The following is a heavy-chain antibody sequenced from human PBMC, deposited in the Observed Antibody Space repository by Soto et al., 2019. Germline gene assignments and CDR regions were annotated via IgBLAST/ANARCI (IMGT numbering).Heavy chain of an antibody. Sequence: QVQVVESGGGVVQPGRSLRLSCAASGFTFSSYGMHWVRQATGKGLEWVAVISYDGSNQYYADSVKGRFTISIDNSKNTLYLQMNSLRAEDTAVYYCAKERRGYCSGGSCYLGRYFDLWGRGTLVTVSS. J-gene: IGHJ2*01. D-gene: IGHD2-15*01. V-gene: IGHV3-30*18. CDR1: GFTFSSYG. CDR3: AKERRGYCSGGSCYLGRYFDL. CDR2: ISYDGSNQ.